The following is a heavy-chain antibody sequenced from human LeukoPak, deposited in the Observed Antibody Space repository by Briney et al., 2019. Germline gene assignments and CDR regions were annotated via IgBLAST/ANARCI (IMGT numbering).Heavy chain of an antibody. CDR2: FDPEDGET. V-gene: IGHV1-24*01. J-gene: IGHJ6*03. Sequence: ASVKVSCKVSGYTLTELSMHWVRQAPGKGLEWMGGFDPEDGETIYAQKFQGRVTMTEDTSTDTAYMELSSLRAEDTAVYYCARDPQLRYSTGYHYYYYMDVWGKGTTVTVSS. CDR1: GYTLTELS. D-gene: IGHD3-9*01. CDR3: ARDPQLRYSTGYHYYYYMDV.